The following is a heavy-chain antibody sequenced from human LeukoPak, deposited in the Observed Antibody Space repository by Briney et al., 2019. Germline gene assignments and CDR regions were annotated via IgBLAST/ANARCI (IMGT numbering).Heavy chain of an antibody. J-gene: IGHJ4*02. V-gene: IGHV3-23*02. D-gene: IGHD6-19*01. CDR1: EISFSTCA. Sequence: GGSLRLSCEASEISFSTCAMSWVRQAPGRGLEWVAGISARAGSAYYRDSLKGRLTISRDNSKNTLYLQMNDLRPEDTARYYCAKEGSGWFDGRYFDNWGQGTLLTVSS. CDR2: ISARAGSA. CDR3: AKEGSGWFDGRYFDN.